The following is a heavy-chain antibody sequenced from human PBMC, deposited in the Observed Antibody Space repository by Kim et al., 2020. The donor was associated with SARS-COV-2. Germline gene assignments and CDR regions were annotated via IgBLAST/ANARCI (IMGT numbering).Heavy chain of an antibody. V-gene: IGHV4-61*02. CDR2: IYTSGST. CDR1: GGSISSGSYY. Sequence: SETLSLTCTVSGGSISSGSYYWSWIRQPAGKGLEWIGRIYTSGSTNYNPSLKSRVTISVDTSKNQFSLKLSSVTAADTAVYYCARDRNIAAAGRYYYYGMDVWGQGTTVTVSS. D-gene: IGHD6-13*01. CDR3: ARDRNIAAAGRYYYYGMDV. J-gene: IGHJ6*02.